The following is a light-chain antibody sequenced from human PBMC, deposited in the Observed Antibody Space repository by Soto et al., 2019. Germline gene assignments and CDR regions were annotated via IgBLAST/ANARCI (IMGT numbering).Light chain of an antibody. CDR1: QSVYSSY. V-gene: IGKV3-20*01. Sequence: EIVLTQSPGTLSLSPGERATLSCRASQSVYSSYLAWYQHKPGQAPRLLIYGASSRATGIPDRFSGSGSGTDFTLTISRLEPEDFAVYYCQQYGSSPWTFGGGTKVEIK. J-gene: IGKJ1*01. CDR2: GAS. CDR3: QQYGSSPWT.